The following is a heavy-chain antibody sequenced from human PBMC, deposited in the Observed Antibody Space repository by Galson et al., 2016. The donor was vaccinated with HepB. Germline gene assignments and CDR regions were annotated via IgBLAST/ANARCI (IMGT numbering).Heavy chain of an antibody. Sequence: LRLSCAVSGFTFSRYVMYWVRQAPGKGLEWVAVLSYDGSNEYYADSVKGRFTISRDNSKNTLYLQMKSLRGEDTAVYYCASEILGHCSGGSCYTGDHWGQGTLVTVSS. CDR3: ASEILGHCSGGSCYTGDH. D-gene: IGHD2-15*01. V-gene: IGHV3-30-3*01. CDR2: LSYDGSNE. CDR1: GFTFSRYV. J-gene: IGHJ4*02.